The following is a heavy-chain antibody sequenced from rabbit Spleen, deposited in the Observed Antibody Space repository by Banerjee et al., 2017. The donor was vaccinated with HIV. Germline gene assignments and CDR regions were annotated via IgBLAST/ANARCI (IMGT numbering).Heavy chain of an antibody. CDR2: IGAGSGST. J-gene: IGHJ4*01. CDR1: GFSFSYSDY. CDR3: ARRDAGAAYSMNL. D-gene: IGHD7-1*01. V-gene: IGHV1S40*01. Sequence: QSLEESGGDLVKPGASLTLTCTASGFSFSYSDYMCWVRQPPGKGPEWIACIGAGSGSTYYASWAKGRFTISKTSSTTVTLQMPSLTAADTATYFCARRDAGAAYSMNLWGPGTLVTVS.